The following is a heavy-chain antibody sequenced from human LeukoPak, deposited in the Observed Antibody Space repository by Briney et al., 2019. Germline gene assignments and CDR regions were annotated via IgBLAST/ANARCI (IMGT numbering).Heavy chain of an antibody. J-gene: IGHJ4*02. CDR3: AREPLDY. Sequence: PGGSLRLSCAASGFTFSNYAMNWVRQASGKGLEWVSYISSSSTIIYNADSVKGRFTISRDNAKNSLFPQMNSLRDEDTAVYHCAREPLDYWGQGTLVTVSS. CDR1: GFTFSNYA. V-gene: IGHV3-48*02. CDR2: ISSSSTII.